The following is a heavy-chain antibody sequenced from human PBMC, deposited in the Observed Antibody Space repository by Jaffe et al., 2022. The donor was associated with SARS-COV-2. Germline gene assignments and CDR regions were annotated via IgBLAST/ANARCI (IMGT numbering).Heavy chain of an antibody. V-gene: IGHV1-18*01. J-gene: IGHJ4*02. Sequence: QVQLVQSGSEVKKPGASVMVSCKTSGYTFTNSGIAWVRQAPGQGLEWMGWISTKNGNRNYAQKFQGRVMMTTDTSASTVYMELRSLRSDDTAVYYCARDSSPVFRGLEYWGQGALVTVSS. CDR2: ISTKNGNR. CDR3: ARDSSPVFRGLEY. CDR1: GYTFTNSG. D-gene: IGHD3-10*01.